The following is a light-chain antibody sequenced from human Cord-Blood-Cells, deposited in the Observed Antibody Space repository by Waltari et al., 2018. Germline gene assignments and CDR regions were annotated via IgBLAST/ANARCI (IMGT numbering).Light chain of an antibody. CDR1: SSDVGSYNL. CDR2: EGS. CDR3: CSYAGSYV. J-gene: IGLJ1*01. Sequence: QSALTQPASVSGSPGPSIIISCTRTSSDVGSYNLVSWYQQHPGKAPKLMIYEGSKRPSGVSNRFSGSKSGNTASLTISGLQAEDEADYYCCSYAGSYVFGTGTKVTVL. V-gene: IGLV2-23*01.